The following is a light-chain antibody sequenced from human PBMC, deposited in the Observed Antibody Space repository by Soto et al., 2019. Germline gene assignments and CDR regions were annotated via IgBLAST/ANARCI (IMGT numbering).Light chain of an antibody. CDR3: QQYYSNSGA. J-gene: IGKJ1*01. CDR1: QSISTW. V-gene: IGKV1-5*01. Sequence: IPETPSPSTLSASVGDRVTVTCRASQSISTWLAWYQQKPAKAPTLLIYGAATLESGVPSRFSGSGSGTEFTLTISSLQPDDFATDYCQQYYSNSGAFGQGTKVDIK. CDR2: GAA.